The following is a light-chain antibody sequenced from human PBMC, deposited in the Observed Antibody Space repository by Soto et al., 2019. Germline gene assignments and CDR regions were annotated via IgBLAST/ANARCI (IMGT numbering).Light chain of an antibody. Sequence: EIVMTQFPATLSKSPGESATFSCRASQSISTKLAWYQQRPDQAPRLLMYGASTGATGIPARFSGSGSGTEFTLTISSLQSEDFAVYYCQQYSSWVWTFGQGTRVEIK. V-gene: IGKV3-15*01. CDR1: QSISTK. CDR2: GAS. J-gene: IGKJ1*01. CDR3: QQYSSWVWT.